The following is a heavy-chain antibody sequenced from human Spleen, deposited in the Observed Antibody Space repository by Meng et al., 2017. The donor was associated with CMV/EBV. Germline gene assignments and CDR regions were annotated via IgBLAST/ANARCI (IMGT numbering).Heavy chain of an antibody. D-gene: IGHD2-2*02. V-gene: IGHV1-69*05. Sequence: SVKVSCKASGGTFSSYAISWVRQAPGQGLEWMGGIIPIFGTANYAQKFQGRVTITTDESTSTAYMELSSLRSDDTAVYYCARDRYCSSPNCYTLWYFDYWGQGTLVTVSS. CDR3: ARDRYCSSPNCYTLWYFDY. CDR2: IIPIFGTA. CDR1: GGTFSSYA. J-gene: IGHJ4*02.